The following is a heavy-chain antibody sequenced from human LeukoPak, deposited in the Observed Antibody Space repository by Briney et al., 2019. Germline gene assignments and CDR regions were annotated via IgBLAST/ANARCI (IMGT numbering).Heavy chain of an antibody. CDR3: AKVNYGSGSPNFYYYYGMDV. CDR2: ISGDGGST. Sequence: GGSLRLSCAASGFTFDDYAMHWVRQAPGKGLEWVSLISGDGGSTYYADSVKGRFTISRDNSKNSLYLQMNSLRTEDTALYYCAKVNYGSGSPNFYYYYGMDVWGQGTTVTVSS. D-gene: IGHD3-10*01. CDR1: GFTFDDYA. V-gene: IGHV3-43*02. J-gene: IGHJ6*02.